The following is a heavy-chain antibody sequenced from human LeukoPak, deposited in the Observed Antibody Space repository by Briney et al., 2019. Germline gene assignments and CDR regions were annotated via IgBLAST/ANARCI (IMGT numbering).Heavy chain of an antibody. CDR1: GYTFTSYA. CDR2: INTNTGKP. D-gene: IGHD2-15*01. V-gene: IGHV7-4-1*02. Sequence: EASVKVSCKASGYTFTSYAMNWVRQAPGQGLEWMGWINTNTGKPTYAQGFTGRFVFSLDTSVSTAYLQISSLKTEDTAVYYCARGEIVVVVTSDNWFDPWGQGTLVTVSS. J-gene: IGHJ5*02. CDR3: ARGEIVVVVTSDNWFDP.